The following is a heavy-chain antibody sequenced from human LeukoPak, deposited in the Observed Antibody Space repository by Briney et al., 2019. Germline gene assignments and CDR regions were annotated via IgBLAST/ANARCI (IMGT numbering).Heavy chain of an antibody. V-gene: IGHV4-38-2*02. CDR1: GYSISSGYY. CDR2: IYHSGST. D-gene: IGHD3-10*01. CDR3: ARDTGSYYKPQPFDY. Sequence: SETLSLTCTVSGYSISSGYYWGWIRQPPGKGLEWIGSIYHSGSTYYNPSLKSRVTISVDTSKNQFSLKLSSVTAADTAVYYCARDTGSYYKPQPFDYWGQGTLVTVSS. J-gene: IGHJ4*02.